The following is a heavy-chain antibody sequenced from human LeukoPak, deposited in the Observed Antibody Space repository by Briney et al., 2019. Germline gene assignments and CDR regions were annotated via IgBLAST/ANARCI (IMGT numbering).Heavy chain of an antibody. V-gene: IGHV3-15*07. Sequence: GSLRLSCSASGLTVTNAWMNWGRQAPGEGLDWVGRIASKTDGGATDYAAPVKGRFTISRDDSKNTLNLQMNSLKTEDTAVYYCTTGIRGDWGQGTLVTVSS. D-gene: IGHD3-10*01. J-gene: IGHJ4*02. CDR1: GLTVTNAW. CDR3: TTGIRGD. CDR2: IASKTDGGAT.